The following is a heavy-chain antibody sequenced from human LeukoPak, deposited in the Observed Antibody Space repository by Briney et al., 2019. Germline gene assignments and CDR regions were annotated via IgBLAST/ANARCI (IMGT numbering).Heavy chain of an antibody. CDR3: ATSDYYGSERGGVSPSDH. CDR2: ISWDGGST. Sequence: GGSLRLSCAASGFTFDDYAMHWVRQAPGKGLEWVSLISWDGGSTYYADSVKGRFTISRDNSKNSLYLQMNALRAEDTAVYYCATSDYYGSERGGVSPSDHWGQGTLVTVSS. J-gene: IGHJ4*02. CDR1: GFTFDDYA. V-gene: IGHV3-43D*03. D-gene: IGHD3-10*01.